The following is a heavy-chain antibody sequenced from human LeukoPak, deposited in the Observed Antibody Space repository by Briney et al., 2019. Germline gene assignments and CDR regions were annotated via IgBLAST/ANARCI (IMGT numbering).Heavy chain of an antibody. CDR3: ARDSFDYDAGSRANVEWFDP. CDR2: KFVSGTT. D-gene: IGHD3-3*01. J-gene: IGHJ5*02. CDR1: GGSITSDY. Sequence: PSETLSLTCIVPGGSITSDYWNWIRQPPGKGLEWIGRKFVSGTTNYNPHLKSRVTMSLDTSKKQFSLKLSSVTAADTAVYYCARDSFDYDAGSRANVEWFDPWGQGILVTVSS. V-gene: IGHV4-4*07.